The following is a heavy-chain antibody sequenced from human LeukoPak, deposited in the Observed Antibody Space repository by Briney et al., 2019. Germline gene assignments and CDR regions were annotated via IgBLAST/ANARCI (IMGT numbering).Heavy chain of an antibody. CDR1: GFTFRSYG. Sequence: AGGSQTLSCAASGFTFRSYGMQWVRQAPGKGLEWVAVIWYDGSNKYYADSVKGRFTISRDNSKNTLYLQMNSLRAADTAVYYCARGGKGSSGYTDDWGQGTLVTVSS. J-gene: IGHJ4*02. D-gene: IGHD3-22*01. V-gene: IGHV3-33*01. CDR3: ARGGKGSSGYTDD. CDR2: IWYDGSNK.